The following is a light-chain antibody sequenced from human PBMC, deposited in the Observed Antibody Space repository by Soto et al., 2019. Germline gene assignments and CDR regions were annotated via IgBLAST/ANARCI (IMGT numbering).Light chain of an antibody. J-gene: IGLJ3*02. Sequence: QSALTQPRSVSGSPGQSVTISCSGSNSDVGGYHFVSWYQQRPGKAPKLMIYDVSQRPSGVPDRFSGSKSGNTASLTISGLQAEDEADYYCSSYAGTYPWVFGGGTKLTVL. CDR2: DVS. V-gene: IGLV2-11*01. CDR3: SSYAGTYPWV. CDR1: NSDVGGYHF.